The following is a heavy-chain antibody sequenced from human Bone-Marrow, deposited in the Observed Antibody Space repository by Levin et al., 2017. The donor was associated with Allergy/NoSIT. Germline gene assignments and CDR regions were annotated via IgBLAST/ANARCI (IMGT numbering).Heavy chain of an antibody. D-gene: IGHD3-9*01. J-gene: IGHJ6*02. CDR3: ASRPGAIFSRMDNRGPKKYYYYYGMDV. CDR2: INHSGST. Sequence: PSETLSLTCAVYGGSFSGYYWSWIRQPPGKGLEWIGEINHSGSTNYNPSLKSRVTISVDTSKNQFSLKLSSVTAADTAVYYCASRPGAIFSRMDNRGPKKYYYYYGMDVWGQGTTVTVSS. CDR1: GGSFSGYY. V-gene: IGHV4-34*01.